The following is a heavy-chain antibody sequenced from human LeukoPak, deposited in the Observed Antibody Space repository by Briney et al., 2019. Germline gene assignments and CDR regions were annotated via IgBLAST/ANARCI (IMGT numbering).Heavy chain of an antibody. V-gene: IGHV3-30*04. Sequence: GGSLRLSCAASGFTFSSYAMHWVRQAPGKGLEWVAVISYDGSNKYYADSVKGRFTISRENSKNTLYLQMNSLRAEDTAVYYCARGYSSSWPDYWGQGTLVTVSS. CDR2: ISYDGSNK. J-gene: IGHJ4*02. CDR3: ARGYSSSWPDY. CDR1: GFTFSSYA. D-gene: IGHD6-13*01.